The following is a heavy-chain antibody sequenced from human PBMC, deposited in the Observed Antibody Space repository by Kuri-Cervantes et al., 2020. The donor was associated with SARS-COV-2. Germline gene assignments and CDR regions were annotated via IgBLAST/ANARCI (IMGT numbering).Heavy chain of an antibody. CDR2: IYYSGST. J-gene: IGHJ5*02. CDR1: GGSISSSSYY. CDR3: AREVAYKSPFDP. D-gene: IGHD5-24*01. V-gene: IGHV4-39*07. Sequence: SETLSLTCTVSGGSISSSSYYWGWIRQPPGKGLEWIGSIYYSGSTYYNPSLKSRVTISVDTSKNQFSLRLSSVTAADTAVYYCAREVAYKSPFDPCGQGTLVVASS.